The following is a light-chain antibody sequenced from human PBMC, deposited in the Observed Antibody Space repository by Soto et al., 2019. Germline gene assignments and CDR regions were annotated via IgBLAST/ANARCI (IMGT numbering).Light chain of an antibody. Sequence: QSVLTQPPSASGTPGQRVNISCSGSSSNIGSNYVYWYRQFPGTAPKLLIQRNNQRPSGVPARFSGSKSGTSASLAISGLRSEDEADYYCGGWYDSLSGPVFGGGTTVTVL. CDR3: GGWYDSLSGPV. J-gene: IGLJ2*01. V-gene: IGLV1-47*01. CDR2: RNN. CDR1: SSNIGSNY.